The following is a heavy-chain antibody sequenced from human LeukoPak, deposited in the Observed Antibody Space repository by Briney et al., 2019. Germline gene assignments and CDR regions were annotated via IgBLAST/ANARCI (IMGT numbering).Heavy chain of an antibody. CDR2: IYPGDSDT. D-gene: IGHD6-25*01. CDR1: GYRFSTYW. CDR3: ARVAATHDFDY. Sequence: GESLKISCKGSGYRFSTYWIGWVRQMPGKGLEWMGIIYPGDSDTRYSPSFQGQVIISADKSISTAYLQWSSLKASDTAMYYCARVAATHDFDYWGQGTLVTVPS. J-gene: IGHJ4*02. V-gene: IGHV5-51*01.